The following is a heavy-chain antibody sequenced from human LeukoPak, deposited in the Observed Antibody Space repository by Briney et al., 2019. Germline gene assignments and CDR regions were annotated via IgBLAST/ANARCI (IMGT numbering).Heavy chain of an antibody. J-gene: IGHJ4*02. CDR3: AKDGAYYYDSSGYSDY. D-gene: IGHD3-22*01. Sequence: GGSLRLSCAGSRFIFSGYAMHWVRQAPGKGLECVSAIGDSGGSKYYADSVKGRFTISRDNSKNTLYLLLTSLRAQDTAVYYCAKDGAYYYDSSGYSDYWGQGTLVTVSS. CDR2: IGDSGGSK. V-gene: IGHV3-23*01. CDR1: RFIFSGYA.